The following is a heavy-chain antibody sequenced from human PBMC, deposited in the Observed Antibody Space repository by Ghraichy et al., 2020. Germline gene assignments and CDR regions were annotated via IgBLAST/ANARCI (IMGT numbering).Heavy chain of an antibody. CDR2: IRGNAYGGTT. J-gene: IGHJ4*02. V-gene: IGHV3-49*04. CDR1: GFAFGDYA. D-gene: IGHD3-10*01. CDR3: SRGVPVIIGDYFDS. Sequence: GGSLRLSCTASGFAFGDYAMNWVRQAPGKGLEWVGIIRGNAYGGTTEYAASVKGRFTISRDDSKSIAYLQMNSLKSEDTGVYYCSRGVPVIIGDYFDSWGQGTLVTVSS.